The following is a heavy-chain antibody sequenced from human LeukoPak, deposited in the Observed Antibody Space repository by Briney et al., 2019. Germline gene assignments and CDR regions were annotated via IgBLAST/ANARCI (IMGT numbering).Heavy chain of an antibody. J-gene: IGHJ4*02. D-gene: IGHD6-19*01. V-gene: IGHV3-9*01. CDR2: ISWNSGSI. CDR1: GFTFDDYA. Sequence: GRSLRLSCAASGFTFDDYAMHWVRQAPGKGLEWVSGISWNSGSIGYADSVKGRLTISRDNAKNSLYLQMNSLRAEDTALYYCAKVDGGSGGPFDYWGQGTLVTVSS. CDR3: AKVDGGSGGPFDY.